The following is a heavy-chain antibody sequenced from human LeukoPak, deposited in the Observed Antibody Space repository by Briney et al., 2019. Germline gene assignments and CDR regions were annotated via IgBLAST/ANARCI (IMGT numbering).Heavy chain of an antibody. CDR3: AKWVRQLGRGYFDC. Sequence: PGGSLRLSCAASGFTFSSYAMSWVRQAPGKGLEWVSAISGSGGSTYYADSVKGRFTISRDNSKNTLYLQMNSLRAEDGAVYYCAKWVRQLGRGYFDCWGQGTLVTVSS. D-gene: IGHD6-13*01. CDR2: ISGSGGST. V-gene: IGHV3-23*01. CDR1: GFTFSSYA. J-gene: IGHJ4*02.